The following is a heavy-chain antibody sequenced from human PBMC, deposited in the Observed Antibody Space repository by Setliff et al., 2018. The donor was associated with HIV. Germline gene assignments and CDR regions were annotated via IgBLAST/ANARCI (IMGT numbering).Heavy chain of an antibody. CDR3: ATTRPISTGYPGFFDS. Sequence: SETLSLTCTVSGGSISSSSYYWGWIRQPPGKGLEYIGTLSYRGTTHYNPSLKSRIALSIDSSKNQFSLNLHFVTATDSALYYCATTRPISTGYPGFFDSWGQGIVVTVAS. J-gene: IGHJ4*02. V-gene: IGHV4-39*01. D-gene: IGHD3-9*01. CDR2: LSYRGTT. CDR1: GGSISSSSYY.